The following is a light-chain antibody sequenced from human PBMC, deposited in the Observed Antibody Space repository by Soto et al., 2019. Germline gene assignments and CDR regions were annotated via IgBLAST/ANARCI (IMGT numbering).Light chain of an antibody. CDR2: EGS. CDR3: CSYAGPWGV. V-gene: IGLV2-23*01. J-gene: IGLJ3*02. Sequence: QSALTQPASVSGSPGQSITISCTGTSSDVGSYNLVSWYQQHPGKAPKLMIYEGSKRPSGVSNRFSGSKSGNTASLTISGLQAEDEADYYCCSYAGPWGVFGGGTKLTVL. CDR1: SSDVGSYNL.